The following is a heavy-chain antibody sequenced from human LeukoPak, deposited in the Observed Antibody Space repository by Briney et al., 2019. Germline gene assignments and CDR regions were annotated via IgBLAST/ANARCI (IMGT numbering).Heavy chain of an antibody. Sequence: SETLSLTCTVSGGSISSYYWSWIRQPPGKGLEWIGYIYYSGSTNYNTSLKSRVTISVDTSKNQFSLKLSSVTAADTAVYYCARQLPPPDYGDYVWFDPWGQGTLVTVSS. V-gene: IGHV4-59*08. CDR1: GGSISSYY. D-gene: IGHD4-17*01. CDR3: ARQLPPPDYGDYVWFDP. CDR2: IYYSGST. J-gene: IGHJ5*02.